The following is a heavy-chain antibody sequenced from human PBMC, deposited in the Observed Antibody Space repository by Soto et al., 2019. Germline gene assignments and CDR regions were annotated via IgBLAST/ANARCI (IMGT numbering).Heavy chain of an antibody. D-gene: IGHD4-4*01. CDR3: AKSKHIYSISPFDY. V-gene: IGHV3-23*01. CDR1: GFTFSSYA. Sequence: GGSLRLSCAASGFTFSSYAMSWVRQAPGKGLEWVSAISGSGGSTYYADSVKGRFTISRDNSKNTLYLQMNSLRAEDTAVYYCAKSKHIYSISPFDYWGQGTLVTSPQ. CDR2: ISGSGGST. J-gene: IGHJ4*02.